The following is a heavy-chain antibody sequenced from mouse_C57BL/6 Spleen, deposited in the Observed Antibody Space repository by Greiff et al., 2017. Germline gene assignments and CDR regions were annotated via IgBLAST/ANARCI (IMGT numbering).Heavy chain of an antibody. V-gene: IGHV1-69*01. J-gene: IGHJ4*01. CDR3: ARRVYGAMDY. D-gene: IGHD1-1*01. CDR1: GYTFTSYW. CDR2: IDPSDSYT. Sequence: QVQLKQPGAELVMPGASVKLSCKASGYTFTSYWMHWVKQRPGQGLEWIGEIDPSDSYTNYNQKFKGKSTLTVDKSSSTAYMQLSSLTSEDSAVYYCARRVYGAMDYWGQGTSVTVSS.